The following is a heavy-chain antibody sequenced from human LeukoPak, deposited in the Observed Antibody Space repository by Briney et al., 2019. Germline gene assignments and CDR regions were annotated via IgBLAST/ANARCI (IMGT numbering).Heavy chain of an antibody. Sequence: GGSLRLSCAASGFTFRDLYMGWVRQAPGKGLEWVGRITHKPHGYTTKYAASLEGRFTISRDDSQNSLYLQINSLKTEDTAIYYCTRENYEKLDSWGQGTLVTVST. CDR2: ITHKPHGYTT. D-gene: IGHD1-7*01. CDR1: GFTFRDLY. CDR3: TRENYEKLDS. J-gene: IGHJ4*02. V-gene: IGHV3-72*01.